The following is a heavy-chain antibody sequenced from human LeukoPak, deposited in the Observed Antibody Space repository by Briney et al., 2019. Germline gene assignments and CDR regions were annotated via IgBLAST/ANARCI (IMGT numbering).Heavy chain of an antibody. J-gene: IGHJ4*02. CDR1: GFTFSNYG. CDR3: ARGPAANSGNYYAGDY. V-gene: IGHV3-30*03. Sequence: GGSLRLSCAASGFTFSNYGMHWVRQAPGKGLEWVALMSYHGSSIYYADSVKGRFTISRDNAKNTLYLQMNSLKSEDSAAYYCARGPAANSGNYYAGDYWGQGTLVTVSS. D-gene: IGHD1-26*01. CDR2: MSYHGSSI.